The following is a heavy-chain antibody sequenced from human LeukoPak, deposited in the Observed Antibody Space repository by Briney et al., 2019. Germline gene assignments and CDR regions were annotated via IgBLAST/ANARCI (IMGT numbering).Heavy chain of an antibody. D-gene: IGHD3-16*01. CDR3: AKDGIMHSNGPPEFDP. V-gene: IGHV3-30*02. Sequence: GGSLSLSRVASGLIFSSYGIHWVRQAPGKGLEWVTFIHFDGSNEYCADFVKGRFTISRDSSKNTMYLQMNRLRAEDTAVYYCAKDGIMHSNGPPEFDPWGQGTLVSVSS. CDR1: GLIFSSYG. CDR2: IHFDGSNE. J-gene: IGHJ5*02.